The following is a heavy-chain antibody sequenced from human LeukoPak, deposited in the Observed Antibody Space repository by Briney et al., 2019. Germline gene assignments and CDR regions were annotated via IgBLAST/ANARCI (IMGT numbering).Heavy chain of an antibody. J-gene: IGHJ4*02. CDR2: ISGSGANT. Sequence: PGGSLRLSCAASGFTLSTYAMSWVRQAPGKGLEWVSGISGSGANTYYADSVKGRFTISRDKSQSMLYLQMNSLRAEDTAVYYCAKELSVRNQFDYWGQGTLVTVSS. CDR1: GFTLSTYA. D-gene: IGHD4-4*01. CDR3: AKELSVRNQFDY. V-gene: IGHV3-23*01.